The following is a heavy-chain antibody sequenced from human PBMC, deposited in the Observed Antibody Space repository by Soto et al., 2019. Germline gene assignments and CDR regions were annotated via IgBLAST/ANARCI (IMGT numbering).Heavy chain of an antibody. CDR3: ARAIRSSSSHFDY. Sequence: PSETLSLTCTVSGGSISSYYWSWIRQPPGKGLEWIGYIYYGGSTNYNPSLKSRVTISVDTSKNQFSLKLSSVTAADTAVYYCARAIRSSSSHFDYWGQGTLVTVSS. D-gene: IGHD6-6*01. J-gene: IGHJ4*02. CDR2: IYYGGST. V-gene: IGHV4-59*01. CDR1: GGSISSYY.